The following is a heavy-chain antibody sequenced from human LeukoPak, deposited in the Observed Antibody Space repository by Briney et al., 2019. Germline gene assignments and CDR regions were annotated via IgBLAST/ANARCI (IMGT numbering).Heavy chain of an antibody. CDR1: GFTVSGNY. CDR2: IYTGCTT. V-gene: IGHV3-53*01. Sequence: GGSLRLSCAASGFTVSGNYMSWVRQAPGKGLEWVSIIYTGCTTYYADSVKGRFTISRDNSKNTLYLQMNSLRAEDTAVYYCARGLYAAAFDSWGQGTLVTVS. D-gene: IGHD2-2*01. CDR3: ARGLYAAAFDS. J-gene: IGHJ4*02.